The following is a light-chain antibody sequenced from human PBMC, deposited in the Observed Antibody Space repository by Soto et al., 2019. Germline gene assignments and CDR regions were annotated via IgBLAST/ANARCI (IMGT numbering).Light chain of an antibody. V-gene: IGLV2-14*01. CDR1: SSDVGGYNY. CDR3: SSYTSSSTLVV. Sequence: QSVLTEPAAVSGSPGQSMTISCTETSSDVGGYNYVSWYQQHPGKAPKLMIYDVSNRHSGVSNRFSGSKSGNTASLTISGLQAEDEADYYCSSYTSSSTLVVFGGGTQLTVL. CDR2: DVS. J-gene: IGLJ2*01.